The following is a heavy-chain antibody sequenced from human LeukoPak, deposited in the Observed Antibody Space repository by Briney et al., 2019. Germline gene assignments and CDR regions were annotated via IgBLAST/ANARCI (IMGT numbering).Heavy chain of an antibody. Sequence: GGSLTLSCVASGLPIAVFAMHWLRQATGKGLEWVSLISSDGVSTFYADSGKCRFSIYSDNSKNSLYLEMKSLRTEDAAMYYCAKESGKFDYWGQGTLVAVSS. CDR1: GLPIAVFA. CDR2: ISSDGVST. J-gene: IGHJ4*02. CDR3: AKESGKFDY. V-gene: IGHV3-43*02.